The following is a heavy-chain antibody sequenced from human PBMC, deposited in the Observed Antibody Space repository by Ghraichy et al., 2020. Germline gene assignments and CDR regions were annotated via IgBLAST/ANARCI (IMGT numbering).Heavy chain of an antibody. CDR3: RAVSGSSDY. Sequence: GESLNISCAASGFTFSKYSVNWVRQAPGKGLEWVSHISSSSGAISYADSVKGRFTMSRDNVNNSLYLQMNSLRDEDTAVYYCRAVSGSSDYWGQGTLVTVSS. D-gene: IGHD6-19*01. CDR1: GFTFSKYS. V-gene: IGHV3-48*02. J-gene: IGHJ4*02. CDR2: ISSSSGAI.